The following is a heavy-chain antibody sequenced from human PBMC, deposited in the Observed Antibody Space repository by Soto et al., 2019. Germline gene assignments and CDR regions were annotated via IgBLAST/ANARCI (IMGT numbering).Heavy chain of an antibody. V-gene: IGHV1-2*02. CDR2: INPNSGGT. CDR3: ARGWGIAAPGPNWFDP. Sequence: ASVKVSCKASGYSLSGYYLHWVRQAPGQGPEWMGWINPNSGGTKYVQKFQGRVTMTRDTSISTVYLELSRLRSDDTAVYSRARGWGIAAPGPNWFDPWGQGTLVTVSS. CDR1: GYSLSGYY. D-gene: IGHD6-13*01. J-gene: IGHJ5*02.